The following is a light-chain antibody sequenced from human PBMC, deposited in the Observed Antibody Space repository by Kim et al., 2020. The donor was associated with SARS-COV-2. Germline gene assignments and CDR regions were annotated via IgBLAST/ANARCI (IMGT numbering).Light chain of an antibody. Sequence: DIQMTQSPSTLSASVGDRVTITCRASHYIASWLAWYQQKPGKAPKVLITKASSLESGVPSRFSGSESGTEFTLTITSLQPDDFATYYYQQYYDLSRTFGQGTKVDIK. CDR2: KAS. CDR3: QQYYDLSRT. CDR1: HYIASW. V-gene: IGKV1-5*03. J-gene: IGKJ1*01.